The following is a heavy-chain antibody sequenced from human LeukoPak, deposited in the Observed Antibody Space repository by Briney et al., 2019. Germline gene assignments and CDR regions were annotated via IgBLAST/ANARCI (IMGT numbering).Heavy chain of an antibody. Sequence: GGSLRLSCAASGFTFRSCAMTWVRQAPGKGLEWVSFIGNDGSNKYYADSVKGRFTISRDNSKNSLYLQMNSLRAEDTAVYFCARDGYGVGTDCWDQGSLVTVYS. J-gene: IGHJ4*02. CDR2: IGNDGSNK. CDR3: ARDGYGVGTDC. CDR1: GFTFRSCA. D-gene: IGHD5-18*01. V-gene: IGHV3-30*02.